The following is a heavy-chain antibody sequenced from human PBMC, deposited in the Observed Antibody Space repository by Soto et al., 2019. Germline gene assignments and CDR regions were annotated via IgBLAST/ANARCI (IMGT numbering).Heavy chain of an antibody. CDR3: ARDRYYYDSSGSNNWFDP. J-gene: IGHJ5*02. V-gene: IGHV4-30-4*01. CDR1: GGSISSGDYY. D-gene: IGHD3-22*01. CDR2: IYYSGST. Sequence: QVQLQESGPGLVKPSQTLSLTCTVSGGSISSGDYYWSWIRQPPGKGLEWIGYIYYSGSTYYNPSLKSRVTISVDTSKNQFSLKLSSVTAADTAVYYCARDRYYYDSSGSNNWFDPWGQGTLVTVSS.